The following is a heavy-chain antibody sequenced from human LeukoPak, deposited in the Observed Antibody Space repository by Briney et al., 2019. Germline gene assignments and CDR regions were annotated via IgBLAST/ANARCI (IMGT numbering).Heavy chain of an antibody. D-gene: IGHD6-19*01. V-gene: IGHV1-8*01. CDR3: ARPPDTSGWYHNWFDT. CDR1: GYTFINYD. CDR2: MNPKSGNT. J-gene: IGHJ5*02. Sequence: ASVKVSCKTSGYTFINYDINWVRQATGQGLERMGWMNPKSGNTGYAEKFQGRVSMTRSNSMSTAYMELTSLTSDDTAVYYCARPPDTSGWYHNWFDTWGQGTLVTVSS.